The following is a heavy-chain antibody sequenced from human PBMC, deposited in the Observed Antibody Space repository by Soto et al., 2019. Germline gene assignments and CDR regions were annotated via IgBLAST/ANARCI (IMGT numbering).Heavy chain of an antibody. CDR2: IYYSGST. J-gene: IGHJ5*02. V-gene: IGHV4-30-4*01. CDR1: GGSISSGDYY. Sequence: SETLSLTCTVSGGSISSGDYYWSWIRQPPGKGLEWIGYIYYSGSTYYNPSLKSRVTISVDTSKNQFSLKLSSVTAVDTAVYFCARVIASTYDFWSGYLVGFDPWGQGTLVTVSS. CDR3: ARVIASTYDFWSGYLVGFDP. D-gene: IGHD3-3*01.